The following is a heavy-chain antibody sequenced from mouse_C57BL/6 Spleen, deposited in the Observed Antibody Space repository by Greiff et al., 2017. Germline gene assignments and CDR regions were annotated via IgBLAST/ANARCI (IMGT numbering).Heavy chain of an antibody. J-gene: IGHJ1*03. CDR3: ASVTTLVATNFDV. Sequence: VQLQQPGAELVKPGASVKLSCTASGFNIKDYYMHWVKQRTEQGLEWIGRIAPADGETKYAPKFQGKATITADTSSNTAYLQLSSLTSEDTAVYYCASVTTLVATNFDVWGTGTTVTVSS. CDR2: IAPADGET. D-gene: IGHD1-1*01. V-gene: IGHV14-2*01. CDR1: GFNIKDYY.